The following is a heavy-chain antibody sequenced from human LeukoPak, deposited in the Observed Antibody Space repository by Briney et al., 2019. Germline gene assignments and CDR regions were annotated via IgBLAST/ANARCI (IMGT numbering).Heavy chain of an antibody. J-gene: IGHJ4*02. CDR2: ICTSGST. Sequence: SETLSLTCAVSVDCINQYYKVGTRQPAGKGLECIGRICTSGSTNYNPSLKSRVTLSVDTTKNQVLLRLSSVTAADNSVSSFARRDDSIGQRYWGQGTLVTVSS. D-gene: IGHD3-22*01. CDR1: VDCINQYY. CDR3: ARRDDSIGQRY. V-gene: IGHV4-4*07.